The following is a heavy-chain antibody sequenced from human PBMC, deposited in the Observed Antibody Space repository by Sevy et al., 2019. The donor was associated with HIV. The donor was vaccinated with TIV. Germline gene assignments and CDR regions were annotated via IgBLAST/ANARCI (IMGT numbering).Heavy chain of an antibody. J-gene: IGHJ4*02. CDR1: GYSFTTYW. V-gene: IGHV5-51*01. Sequence: GGSLRLSCKGSGYSFTTYWIGWVRQMPGKGLEWMGIIYPGDSESRYSPSFQGQVTISADKSISTAYLQWTSLKASDTAMYYCARATYYYDSSGYFRSYYFDFWGQGTLVTVSS. CDR3: ARATYYYDSSGYFRSYYFDF. D-gene: IGHD3-22*01. CDR2: IYPGDSES.